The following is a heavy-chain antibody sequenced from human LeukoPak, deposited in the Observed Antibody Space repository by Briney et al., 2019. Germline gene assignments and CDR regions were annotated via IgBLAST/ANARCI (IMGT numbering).Heavy chain of an antibody. CDR1: GFTFSNYG. V-gene: IGHV3-30*18. J-gene: IGHJ3*02. Sequence: GRSLRLSCAGSGFTFSNYGMHWVRQAPDKGLEWGAVIAMDGSNKYYADSVKGRFTISRDNSKNTLYLQMHSLRAEDTAVYYCAKKVFSGWYGAFDIWGQGTMVTVSS. CDR3: AKKVFSGWYGAFDI. CDR2: IAMDGSNK. D-gene: IGHD6-19*01.